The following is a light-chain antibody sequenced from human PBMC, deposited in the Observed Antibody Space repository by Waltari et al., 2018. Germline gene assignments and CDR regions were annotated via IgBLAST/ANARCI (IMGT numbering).Light chain of an antibody. CDR1: ELKGYY. Sequence: SYKLTQPPSLSVSPGQTAGITCSGDELKGYYVAWYQQRPGQSPVLLIYQDTKRPSGIPERFSGSNSGNTATLTIRETQTIDDADYYCQAWDNSAVVFGGGTTLTVL. CDR2: QDT. CDR3: QAWDNSAVV. V-gene: IGLV3-1*01. J-gene: IGLJ2*01.